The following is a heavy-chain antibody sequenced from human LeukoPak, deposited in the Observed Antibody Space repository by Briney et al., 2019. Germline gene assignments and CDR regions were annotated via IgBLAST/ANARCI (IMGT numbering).Heavy chain of an antibody. CDR2: ISNSDGST. CDR1: GFTFSSYA. D-gene: IGHD5-18*01. CDR3: ATKTAFDY. J-gene: IGHJ4*02. V-gene: IGHV3-23*01. Sequence: GGSLRLSCAASGFTFSSYAMSWVRQAPGKGLEWVSTISNSDGSTYYADSVKGRFTISRDNSENTLYLQMSSLRAEDTAVYYCATKTAFDYWGQGTLVTVSS.